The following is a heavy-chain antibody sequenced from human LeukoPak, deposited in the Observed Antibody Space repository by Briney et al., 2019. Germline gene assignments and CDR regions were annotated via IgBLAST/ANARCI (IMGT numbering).Heavy chain of an antibody. Sequence: KASETLSLTCAVYGGSFSGYYWSWIRQPPGKGLEWIGEINHSGSTNYNPSLKSRVTISVDTSKNQFSLKLSSVTAADTAVYYCARNFAGATCPFDYWGQGTLVTVSS. CDR1: GGSFSGYY. V-gene: IGHV4-34*01. CDR3: ARNFAGATCPFDY. D-gene: IGHD1-26*01. CDR2: INHSGST. J-gene: IGHJ4*02.